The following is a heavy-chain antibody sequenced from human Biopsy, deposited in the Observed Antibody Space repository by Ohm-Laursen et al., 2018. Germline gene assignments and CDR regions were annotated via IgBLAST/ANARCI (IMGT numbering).Heavy chain of an antibody. D-gene: IGHD3-22*01. J-gene: IGHJ3*01. CDR2: SDPEDGQT. CDR1: GYTLVELS. V-gene: IGHV1-24*01. CDR3: ATDMGGREIQNYYAFDL. Sequence: GASVKVSCKVSGYTLVELSMHWVRQAPGKGLEWMGMSDPEDGQTIYAQNFQGRLTMTDDTSTDTAYMELSSLRSDDTAVYFCATDMGGREIQNYYAFDLWGQGTKVTVSS.